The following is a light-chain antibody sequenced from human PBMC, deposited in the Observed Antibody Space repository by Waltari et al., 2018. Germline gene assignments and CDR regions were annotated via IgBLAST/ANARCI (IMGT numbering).Light chain of an antibody. CDR1: QSVSRT. CDR2: DAS. J-gene: IGKJ1*01. CDR3: QKYGTRPAT. V-gene: IGKV3-20*01. Sequence: TLSCRASQSVSRTLAWYQQKHCQAPRLLIYDASSRATGIPDRFSGSGSGTDFSLTISRLEPEDFAVYYCQKYGTRPATFGQGTKVEVK.